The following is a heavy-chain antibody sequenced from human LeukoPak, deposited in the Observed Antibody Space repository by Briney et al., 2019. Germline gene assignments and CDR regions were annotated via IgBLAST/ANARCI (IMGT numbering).Heavy chain of an antibody. J-gene: IGHJ4*02. CDR3: ASRGYSYDQGVDY. V-gene: IGHV3-30-3*01. CDR2: ISYDGSNK. D-gene: IGHD5-18*01. Sequence: GGSLRLSCAASGFTFSSYAMHWVRQAPGKGLEWVAVISYDGSNKYYADSVKGRFTISGDNSKNTLYLQMNSLRAEDTAVYYCASRGYSYDQGVDYWGQGTLVTVSS. CDR1: GFTFSSYA.